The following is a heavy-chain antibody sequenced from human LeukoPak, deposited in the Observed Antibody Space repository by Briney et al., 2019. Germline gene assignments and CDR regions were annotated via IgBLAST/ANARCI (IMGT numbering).Heavy chain of an antibody. V-gene: IGHV3-23*01. D-gene: IGHD5-18*01. Sequence: AGGSLRLSCAASGFTFSSYAMSWVRQAPGKGLEWVSAISGSGGSTYYADSVKGRFTISRDNSKNTLYLQMNSLRAEDTAVYYCAKGLGYSYGQGYFDYWGQGTLVTVSS. CDR1: GFTFSSYA. J-gene: IGHJ4*02. CDR2: ISGSGGST. CDR3: AKGLGYSYGQGYFDY.